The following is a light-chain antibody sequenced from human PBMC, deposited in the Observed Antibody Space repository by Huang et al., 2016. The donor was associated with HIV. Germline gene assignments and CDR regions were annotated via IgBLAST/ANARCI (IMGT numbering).Light chain of an antibody. Sequence: EIVLTQSPGTLSLSPGERATLSCRASQSVSSDYLAWYQQKPGQAPRRLIYGASSRAPGSPDRFSGRGSGTDFTLTISRLDPEDFAVYYCQQYGSSPFTFGPGTKVDIK. V-gene: IGKV3-20*01. J-gene: IGKJ3*01. CDR2: GAS. CDR3: QQYGSSPFT. CDR1: QSVSSDY.